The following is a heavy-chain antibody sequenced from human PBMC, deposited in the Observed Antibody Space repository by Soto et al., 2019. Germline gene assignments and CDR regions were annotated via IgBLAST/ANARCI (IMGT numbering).Heavy chain of an antibody. V-gene: IGHV4-28*03. J-gene: IGHJ5*02. D-gene: IGHD2-2*01. CDR3: ARGHIVVVPAAPSPLNWFDP. Sequence: SETLSLTCGVSGYSISSDNWWVWIRQPPGKGLEWIGYIYYSGSTYYNPSLKSRVTISVDTSKNQFSLKLSSVTAADTAVYYCARGHIVVVPAAPSPLNWFDPWGQGTLVTVSS. CDR1: GYSISSDNW. CDR2: IYYSGST.